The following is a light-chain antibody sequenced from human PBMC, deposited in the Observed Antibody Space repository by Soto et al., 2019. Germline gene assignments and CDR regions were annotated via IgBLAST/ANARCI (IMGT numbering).Light chain of an antibody. CDR3: SSYISSSSLDVV. J-gene: IGLJ2*01. CDR2: DVS. CDR1: SSDVGANNF. Sequence: QSALTQPASVSGSLGQSITISCTGTSSDVGANNFVSWYQQHPGKAPKLMIYDVSHRPSGVSNRYSGSKSGNTASLTISGLQAEDEANYYCSSYISSSSLDVVFGGGTKLTVL. V-gene: IGLV2-14*03.